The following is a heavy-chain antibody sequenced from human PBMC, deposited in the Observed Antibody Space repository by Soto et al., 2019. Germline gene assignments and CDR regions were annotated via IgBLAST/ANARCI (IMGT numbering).Heavy chain of an antibody. J-gene: IGHJ4*02. V-gene: IGHV4-31*03. CDR2: IYYSGST. CDR1: GGSISSGGYY. CDR3: ARDLLGSSGYPGFDY. Sequence: SETLSLTCTVSGGSISSGGYYWSWIRQHPGKGLEWIGYIYYSGSTYYNPSLKSRVTISVDTSKNQFSLKLSSVTAADTAVYYCARDLLGSSGYPGFDYWGQGTLVTVS. D-gene: IGHD3-22*01.